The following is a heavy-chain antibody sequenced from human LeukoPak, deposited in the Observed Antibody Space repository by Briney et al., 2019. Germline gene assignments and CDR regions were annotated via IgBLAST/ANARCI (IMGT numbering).Heavy chain of an antibody. CDR3: SKEDRAYCPFAY. D-gene: IGHD1-26*01. J-gene: IGHJ4*02. V-gene: IGHV4-4*02. CDR1: GGSIDITNY. Sequence: SETLSLTCGVSGGSIDITNYWSWVRQAPGKGLEWIGEIAHDGTTNYNPSLRSRVAMSFDRANNQFSLSLTSVTAADAAVYYCSKEDRAYCPFAYRGQGVLVTVSS. CDR2: IAHDGTT.